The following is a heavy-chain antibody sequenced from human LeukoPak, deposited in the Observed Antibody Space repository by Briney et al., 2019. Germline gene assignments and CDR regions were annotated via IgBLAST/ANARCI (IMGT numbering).Heavy chain of an antibody. Sequence: PGGSLRLSCAASGFTFDDYAMHWVRQAPGKGLEWVSGISWNSGSIGYADSVKGRFTISRDNAKNSLYLQLNSLRAEDTAVFYCARAVGQWLGRPYYYYGMDVWGQGTTVTVSS. J-gene: IGHJ6*02. V-gene: IGHV3-9*01. CDR1: GFTFDDYA. CDR3: ARAVGQWLGRPYYYYGMDV. D-gene: IGHD6-19*01. CDR2: ISWNSGSI.